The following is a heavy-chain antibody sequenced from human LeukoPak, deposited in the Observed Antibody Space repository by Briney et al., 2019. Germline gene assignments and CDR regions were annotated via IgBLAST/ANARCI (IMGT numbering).Heavy chain of an antibody. CDR2: ISSSTSFM. V-gene: IGHV3-21*01. J-gene: IGHJ4*02. CDR1: GFTSSSHY. Sequence: PGGSLRLSCAASGFTSSSHYMSWGRQAPGKGLEWVSSISSSTSFMFYADSVRGRFTISRDNAKNSLYLQMNSLRAEDTSVYYCARGRGSGWHTFDYWGQGTLVTVSS. CDR3: ARGRGSGWHTFDY. D-gene: IGHD6-25*01.